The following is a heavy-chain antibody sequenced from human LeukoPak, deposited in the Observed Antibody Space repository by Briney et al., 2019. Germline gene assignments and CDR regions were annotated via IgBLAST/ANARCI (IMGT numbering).Heavy chain of an antibody. Sequence: KSGGSLRLSCAASGFTFSSYSMNWVRQAPGKGLEWVSSISSSSSYIYYADSVKGRFTISRDNSKNTLYLQMNSLRAEDTAVYYCARDPEVGATGKTFDYWGQGTLVTVSS. CDR2: ISSSSSYI. J-gene: IGHJ4*02. CDR1: GFTFSSYS. CDR3: ARDPEVGATGKTFDY. V-gene: IGHV3-21*01. D-gene: IGHD1-26*01.